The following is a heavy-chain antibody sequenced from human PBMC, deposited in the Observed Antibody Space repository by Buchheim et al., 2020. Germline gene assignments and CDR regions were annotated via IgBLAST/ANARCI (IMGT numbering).Heavy chain of an antibody. Sequence: EVQLVESGGGLVQPGGSLRLSCAASGFTFSSYWMSWVRQAPGKGLEWVANIKQDGSEKYYVDSVKGRFTISRDNAKNSLYLQMNSLRAEDTAVYYCARVIRYSSSRVNWFDPWGQGTL. CDR2: IKQDGSEK. CDR1: GFTFSSYW. D-gene: IGHD6-13*01. CDR3: ARVIRYSSSRVNWFDP. V-gene: IGHV3-7*01. J-gene: IGHJ5*02.